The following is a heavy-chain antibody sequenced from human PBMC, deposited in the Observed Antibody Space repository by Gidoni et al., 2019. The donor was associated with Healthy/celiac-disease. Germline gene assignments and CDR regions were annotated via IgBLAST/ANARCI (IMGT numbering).Heavy chain of an antibody. CDR1: GFTFSSYA. CDR2: ISYDGSNK. Sequence: QVQLVESGGGVVQPGRSLRLSCAASGFTFSSYAMHWVRQAPGKGLEWVAVISYDGSNKYYADSVKGRFTISRDNSKNTLYLQMNSLRAEDTAVYYCARGGWSNWFDPWGQGTLVTVSS. CDR3: ARGGWSNWFDP. D-gene: IGHD3-3*01. J-gene: IGHJ5*02. V-gene: IGHV3-30*01.